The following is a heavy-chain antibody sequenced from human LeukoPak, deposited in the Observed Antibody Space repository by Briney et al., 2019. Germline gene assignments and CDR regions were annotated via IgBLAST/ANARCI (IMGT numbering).Heavy chain of an antibody. D-gene: IGHD2-2*01. Sequence: SVKVSCKASGGTFSSYAISWVRQAPGQGLEWMGGIIPIFGTANYAQKFQGRVTITADKSTSTAYMELSSPRSEDTAVYYCASLADIVVVPAAIGGYYYYYGMDVWGKGTTVTVSS. V-gene: IGHV1-69*06. CDR1: GGTFSSYA. CDR2: IIPIFGTA. CDR3: ASLADIVVVPAAIGGYYYYYGMDV. J-gene: IGHJ6*04.